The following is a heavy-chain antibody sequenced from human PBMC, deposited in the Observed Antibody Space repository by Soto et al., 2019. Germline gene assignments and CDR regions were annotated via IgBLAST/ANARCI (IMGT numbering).Heavy chain of an antibody. V-gene: IGHV3-53*01. CDR3: ARVFYGSGTYPVFDT. J-gene: IGHJ5*02. CDR1: GFTVSSNY. CDR2: IYSGGST. D-gene: IGHD3-10*01. Sequence: GGSLRLSCAASGFTVSSNYMSWVRQAPGKGLEWVSVIYSGGSTYYADSVKGRFTISRDNSKNTLYLQMDSLRAEDTAVYYCARVFYGSGTYPVFDTWGQGTLVTVSS.